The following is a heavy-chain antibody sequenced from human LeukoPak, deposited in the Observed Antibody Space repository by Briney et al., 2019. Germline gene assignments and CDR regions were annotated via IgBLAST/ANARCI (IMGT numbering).Heavy chain of an antibody. J-gene: IGHJ4*02. CDR3: ASRRVAADGKVFDY. D-gene: IGHD6-13*01. CDR1: GFTFSSYG. Sequence: GGSLRLSCAASGFTFSSYGMPWVRQGPGKGLEWVSSISNSGTYIYYADSVKGRFTISRDNAKNSLNLQMNSLRAEDTAVYYCASRRVAADGKVFDYWGQGTLVTVSS. CDR2: ISNSGTYI. V-gene: IGHV3-21*01.